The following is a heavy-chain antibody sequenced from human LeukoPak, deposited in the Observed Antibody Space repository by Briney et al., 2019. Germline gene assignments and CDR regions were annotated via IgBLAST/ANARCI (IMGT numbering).Heavy chain of an antibody. J-gene: IGHJ4*02. CDR3: ARRRRTIFGVVITSPVDY. V-gene: IGHV4-34*01. CDR2: INHSGST. Sequence: SETLSLTCAVYGGSFSGYYWSWIRQPPGKGLEWIGEINHSGSTNYNPSLKSRVTISVDTSKNQFSLKLSSVTAADTAVYYCARRRRTIFGVVITSPVDYWGQGTLVTVSS. D-gene: IGHD3-3*01. CDR1: GGSFSGYY.